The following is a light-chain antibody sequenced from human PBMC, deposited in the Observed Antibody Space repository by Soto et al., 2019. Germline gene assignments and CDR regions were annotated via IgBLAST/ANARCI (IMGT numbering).Light chain of an antibody. Sequence: DIQMTQSPSTLSASVGDRVTITCRASQSISTWLAWYQQKPGKAPKLLIYKASNLEDGVPSRFSGSGSGREFTITISSLQPDDFATYYCQQYNTYPLTFGGGTTVEIK. V-gene: IGKV1-5*03. CDR1: QSISTW. CDR2: KAS. CDR3: QQYNTYPLT. J-gene: IGKJ4*01.